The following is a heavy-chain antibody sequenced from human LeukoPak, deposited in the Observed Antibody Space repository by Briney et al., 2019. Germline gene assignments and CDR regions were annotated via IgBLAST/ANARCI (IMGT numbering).Heavy chain of an antibody. V-gene: IGHV3-64*01. CDR3: ARDAYYDSSGCYDY. D-gene: IGHD3-22*01. CDR2: ISSNGGST. CDR1: GFTFDDYG. Sequence: GGSLRLSCAASGFTFDDYGMSWVRQAPGKGLEYVSAISSNGGSTYYANSVKGRFTISRDNSKNTLYLQMGSLRAEDMAVYYCARDAYYDSSGCYDYWGQGTLVTVSS. J-gene: IGHJ4*02.